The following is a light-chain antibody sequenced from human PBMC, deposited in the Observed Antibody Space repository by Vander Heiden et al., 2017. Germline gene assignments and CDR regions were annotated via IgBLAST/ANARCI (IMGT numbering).Light chain of an antibody. CDR1: KLGDKY. CDR3: QAWDSSTVVV. CDR2: QDS. V-gene: IGLV3-1*01. Sequence: SYELTQPPSVSVSPGQTASITCSGDKLGDKYACWYQQKPGQSPVLVIYQDSKRPSGIPGRFSGPNSGNTATLTISGTQAMDEADYYCQAWDSSTVVVFGGGTKLTVL. J-gene: IGLJ2*01.